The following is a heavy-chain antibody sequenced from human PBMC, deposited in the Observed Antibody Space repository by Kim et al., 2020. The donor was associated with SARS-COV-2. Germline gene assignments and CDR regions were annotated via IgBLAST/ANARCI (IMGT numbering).Heavy chain of an antibody. D-gene: IGHD2-8*01. CDR2: IKEDGSQT. J-gene: IGHJ4*02. CDR1: GFSFSNYW. Sequence: GGSLRLSCAASGFSFSNYWMAWVRQAPGKGLEWVANIKEDGSQTYYVNSVKGRFTVSRDNAKNSLFPQMDSLRADDTAVYYCAKWRGQQSIFDFWGQGSLATASS. V-gene: IGHV3-7*01. CDR3: AKWRGQQSIFDF.